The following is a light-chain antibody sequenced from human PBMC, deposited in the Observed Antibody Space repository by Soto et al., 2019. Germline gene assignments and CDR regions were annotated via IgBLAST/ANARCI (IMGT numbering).Light chain of an antibody. CDR1: QSISNNH. Sequence: EIVLTQSPGTLSLSPGERVTLSRRASQSISNNHLAWYQQKPGQAPRLLIHGTSNRATGIPDRFSGSGSGTEFTLTISRLQSEDFAVYYCQKRNVWPPITFGQGTRLEIK. CDR3: QKRNVWPPIT. CDR2: GTS. V-gene: IGKV3D-20*02. J-gene: IGKJ5*01.